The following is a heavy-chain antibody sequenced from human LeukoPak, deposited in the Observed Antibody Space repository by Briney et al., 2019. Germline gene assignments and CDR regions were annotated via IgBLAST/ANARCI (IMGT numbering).Heavy chain of an antibody. D-gene: IGHD6-13*01. V-gene: IGHV4-38-2*02. Sequence: ASETLSLTCTVSGYSISSGYYWGWIRQPPGKGLEWIGSIYHSGSTYYNPSLKSRVTISVDTSKNQFSLKLSSVTAADTAVYYCAREGAAGLPSPSYWGQGTLVTVSS. J-gene: IGHJ4*02. CDR1: GYSISSGYY. CDR2: IYHSGST. CDR3: AREGAAGLPSPSY.